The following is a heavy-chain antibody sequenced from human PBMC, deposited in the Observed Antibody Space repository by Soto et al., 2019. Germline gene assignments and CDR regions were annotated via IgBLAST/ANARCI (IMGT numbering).Heavy chain of an antibody. CDR3: AKDYAGYYYCIDV. CDR2: INWNSGDI. Sequence: DVQLVESGGGLVQPGRSLRLSCAASGFTFDDFAMHWVRQAPGKGLEWVSGINWNSGDINYADSVKGRFTISRDNAKNSLYLQMNSLRAEDTALYYCAKDYAGYYYCIDVWGKGTTVTVSS. V-gene: IGHV3-9*01. J-gene: IGHJ6*03. CDR1: GFTFDDFA.